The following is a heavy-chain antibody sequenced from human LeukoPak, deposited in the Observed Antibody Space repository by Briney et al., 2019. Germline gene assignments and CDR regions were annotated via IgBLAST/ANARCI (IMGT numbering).Heavy chain of an antibody. CDR3: AKQDCSGGSCYGGNWFDP. J-gene: IGHJ5*02. D-gene: IGHD2-15*01. CDR1: GFTFSSYG. CDR2: IRYDGSNK. V-gene: IGHV3-30*02. Sequence: GGSLRLSCAASGFTFSSYGMHWVRQAPGKGLEWVAFIRYDGSNKYYADSVKGRFTISRDNSKNTLYLQMNSLRAEDTAVYYCAKQDCSGGSCYGGNWFDPWGQGTLVTVSS.